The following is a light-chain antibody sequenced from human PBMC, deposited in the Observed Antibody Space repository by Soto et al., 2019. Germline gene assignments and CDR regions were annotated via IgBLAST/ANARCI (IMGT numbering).Light chain of an antibody. CDR2: EVT. CDR1: SSDIGAYNY. CDR3: SSYTSSTTLV. J-gene: IGLJ1*01. Sequence: SVLTQPASVSGSPGQSITISCTGTSSDIGAYNYVSWYQQYPGKTPKLVIYEVTDRPSGVSSRFSGSKSGSTASLTISGLQTEDEADYYCSSYTSSTTLVFGTGTKVTVL. V-gene: IGLV2-14*01.